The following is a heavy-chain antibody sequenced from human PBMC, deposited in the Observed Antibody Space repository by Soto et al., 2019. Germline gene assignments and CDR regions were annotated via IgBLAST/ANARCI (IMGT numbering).Heavy chain of an antibody. CDR3: AREASVLNPAAQPSHFDS. Sequence: QVQLVQSGPEMKKPGASVKVSCKGFGYSFMKYGMNWVRQAPGQGLEWGGWISPYRGYTHSAQKCHGTRTLTTDTAATTAYMEVRILRSADTALYYCAREASVLNPAAQPSHFDSWGQGTLVTVSS. CDR2: ISPYRGYT. D-gene: IGHD2-2*01. CDR1: GYSFMKYG. V-gene: IGHV1-18*01. J-gene: IGHJ4*02.